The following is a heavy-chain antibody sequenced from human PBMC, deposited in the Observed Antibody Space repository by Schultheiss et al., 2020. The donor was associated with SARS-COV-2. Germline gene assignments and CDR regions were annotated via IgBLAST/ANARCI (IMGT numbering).Heavy chain of an antibody. D-gene: IGHD2-15*01. CDR1: GFTFSSYA. V-gene: IGHV3-30*04. Sequence: GESLKISCAASGFTFSSYAMHWVRQAPGKGLEWVAVISYDGSNKYYADSVKGRFTISRDNSKNTLYLQMNSLRAGDTAVYYCARVRLVASKRNYYYGMDVWGQGTTVTVSS. CDR3: ARVRLVASKRNYYYGMDV. J-gene: IGHJ6*02. CDR2: ISYDGSNK.